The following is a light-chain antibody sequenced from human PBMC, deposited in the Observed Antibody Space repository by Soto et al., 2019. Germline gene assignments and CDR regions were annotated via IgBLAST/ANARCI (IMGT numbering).Light chain of an antibody. Sequence: DIQMTQSPPSLSASVGDRVTITCRASQDIRNNLAWFQQKVGKAPKSLIYGASNLHSGVPSHFSGSGSGTDFTLTISTLQPEDFATYYCQQYAAYPFTFGGGTKVEIK. V-gene: IGKV1-16*02. CDR2: GAS. J-gene: IGKJ4*01. CDR1: QDIRNN. CDR3: QQYAAYPFT.